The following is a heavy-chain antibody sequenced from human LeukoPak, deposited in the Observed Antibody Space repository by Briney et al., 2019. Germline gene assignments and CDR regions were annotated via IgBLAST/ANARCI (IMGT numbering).Heavy chain of an antibody. CDR1: GYSISSGYY. V-gene: IGHV4-38-2*02. CDR3: ARGMDTAMVPIDY. Sequence: SETLSLTCTVSGYSISSGYYRGWIRQPPGKGLEWIGSFYHSGTTYYNPSLKSRVTISLDTSKNQFSLKLISVTAADTAVYYSARGMDTAMVPIDYWGQGTLVTVSS. D-gene: IGHD5-18*01. J-gene: IGHJ4*02. CDR2: FYHSGTT.